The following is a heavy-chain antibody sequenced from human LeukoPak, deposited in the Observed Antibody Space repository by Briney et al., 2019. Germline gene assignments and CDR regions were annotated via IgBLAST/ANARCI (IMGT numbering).Heavy chain of an antibody. J-gene: IGHJ4*02. CDR2: INHSGST. CDR3: TRLNYYGSGSYVWYYFDY. D-gene: IGHD3-10*01. Sequence: SETLSLTCAVYGGSFSGYYWSWIRQPPGKGLEWTGEINHSGSTNYNPSLKSRVTISVDTSKNQFSLKLSSVTAADTAVYYCTRLNYYGSGSYVWYYFDYWGQGTLVTVSS. V-gene: IGHV4-34*01. CDR1: GGSFSGYY.